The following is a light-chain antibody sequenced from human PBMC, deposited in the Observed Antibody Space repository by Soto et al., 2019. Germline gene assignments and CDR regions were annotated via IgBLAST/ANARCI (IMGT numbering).Light chain of an antibody. J-gene: IGLJ1*01. CDR3: GTWDTSLPACV. Sequence: QSVLTQPPSVSAAPGQRVTISCSGSASNIGNNYVSWYQQLPGATPKLLIYDDNNRPSGITDRFSGSKSGTSATLGITGLQTGDEADYYCGTWDTSLPACVFGPGTKLTV. CDR2: DDN. CDR1: ASNIGNNY. V-gene: IGLV1-51*01.